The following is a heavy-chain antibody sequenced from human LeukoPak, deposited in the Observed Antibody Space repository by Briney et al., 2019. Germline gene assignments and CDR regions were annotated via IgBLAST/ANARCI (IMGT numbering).Heavy chain of an antibody. CDR3: ASLRAYYYDSSSPGDYYGMDV. CDR2: MYYAVSR. J-gene: IGHJ6*02. D-gene: IGHD3-22*01. V-gene: IGHV4-39*01. CDR1: GGPIGSSDYY. Sequence: SETLSLTCTASGGPIGSSDYYWAWIRQSPGKGLEWIGSMYYAVSRYDNPSLKNRVSMSIDTSRSQFSLKLSSVTAADTAVYYCASLRAYYYDSSSPGDYYGMDVWGQGTTVTVSS.